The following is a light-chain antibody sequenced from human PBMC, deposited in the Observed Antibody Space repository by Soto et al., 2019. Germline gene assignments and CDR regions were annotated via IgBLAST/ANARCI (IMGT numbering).Light chain of an antibody. CDR1: SSDIGGYNY. J-gene: IGLJ2*01. CDR3: SSYTSSNTQV. Sequence: QSALTQPASVSGSPGQSITVSCIGTSSDIGGYNYVSWYQQHPGKAPKLIIHDVSNRPSGVSDRFSGSKSGNTASLTISGLQVDDEAFYYCSSYTSSNTQVFGGGTQLTVL. V-gene: IGLV2-14*03. CDR2: DVS.